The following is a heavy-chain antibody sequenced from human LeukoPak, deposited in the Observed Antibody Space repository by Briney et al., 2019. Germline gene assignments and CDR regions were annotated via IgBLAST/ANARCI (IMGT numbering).Heavy chain of an antibody. CDR2: IIPILGIA. CDR1: GGTFSSYA. D-gene: IGHD2-15*01. J-gene: IGHJ1*01. V-gene: IGHV1-69*04. CDR3: ARVNRYCSGGSCSEGPQH. Sequence: ASVKVSCKASGGTFSSYAISWVRQAPGQGLEWMGRIIPILGIANYAQKFQGRVTITADKSTSTAYMELSSLRSEDTAVYYCARVNRYCSGGSCSEGPQHWGQGTLVTVSS.